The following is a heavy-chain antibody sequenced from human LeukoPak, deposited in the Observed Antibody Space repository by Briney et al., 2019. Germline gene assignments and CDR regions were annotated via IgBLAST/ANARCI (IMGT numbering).Heavy chain of an antibody. CDR2: ISSNGGST. CDR3: ARYGGSYVAFDY. D-gene: IGHD1-26*01. V-gene: IGHV3-64*01. Sequence: GGSLRLSCAASGFTFSSYAMPWVRQAPGKGLEYVSAISSNGGSTYYANSVKGRFTISRDNSKNTLYLQMGSLRAEDMAVYYCARYGGSYVAFDYWGQGTLVTVSS. CDR1: GFTFSSYA. J-gene: IGHJ4*02.